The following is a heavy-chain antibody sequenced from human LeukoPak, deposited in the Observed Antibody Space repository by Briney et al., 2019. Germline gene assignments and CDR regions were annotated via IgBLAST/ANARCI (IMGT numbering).Heavy chain of an antibody. Sequence: PRGSLRLSCAASGFIFGNYAMSWVRQAPGKGLEWVSGSGSGGGTYYANSVKGRFTISRDNSKNTPYLQMNSLRAEDTAIYYCAKAHSVSAPGCFDPWGQGTLVTVSS. J-gene: IGHJ5*02. V-gene: IGHV3-23*01. D-gene: IGHD5-18*01. CDR2: SGSGGGT. CDR3: AKAHSVSAPGCFDP. CDR1: GFIFGNYA.